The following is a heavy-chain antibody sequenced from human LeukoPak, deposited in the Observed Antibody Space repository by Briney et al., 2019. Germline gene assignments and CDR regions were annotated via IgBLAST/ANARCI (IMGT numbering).Heavy chain of an antibody. Sequence: ASVKVSCKASGGTFSSYAISWVRQAPGQGLEWMGGIIPIFGTANYAQKFQGRVTITADESTSTAYMELSSLRSEDTAVYYCASSRMIFGVEYYMDVWGKGTTVTVSS. CDR3: ASSRMIFGVEYYMDV. D-gene: IGHD3-3*01. V-gene: IGHV1-69*13. J-gene: IGHJ6*03. CDR1: GGTFSSYA. CDR2: IIPIFGTA.